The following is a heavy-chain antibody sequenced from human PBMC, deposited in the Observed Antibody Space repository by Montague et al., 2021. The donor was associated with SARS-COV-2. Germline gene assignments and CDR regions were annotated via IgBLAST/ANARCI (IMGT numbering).Heavy chain of an antibody. D-gene: IGHD1-1*01. V-gene: IGHV6-1*01. J-gene: IGHJ6*02. Sequence: CAISGDSVSSNSATWNWVRQSPLRGLKWLGRTYYRSKWYNDYAVSVRGRVTINPDTSKNQFSLQLNSVTPEDTAIYYCTSGREGNYNVMDVWGQGTTVTVSS. CDR2: TYYRSKWYN. CDR1: GDSVSSNSAT. CDR3: TSGREGNYNVMDV.